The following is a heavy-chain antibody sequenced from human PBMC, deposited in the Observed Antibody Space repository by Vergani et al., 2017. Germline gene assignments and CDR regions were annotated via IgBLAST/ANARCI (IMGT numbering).Heavy chain of an antibody. J-gene: IGHJ5*02. CDR1: GFSLSNVRMG. D-gene: IGHD4-17*01. CDR3: ARIQATTVTKYNWFDP. CDR2: IFSNDEK. Sequence: QVTLKESGPVLVKPTETLTLTCTVSGFSLSNVRMGLSWIRQPPGKALEWLAHIFSNDEKSQSTSLKSRLTISKDTSKSQVVLIMTNMDPVDTATYYCARIQATTVTKYNWFDPWGQGTLVTVSS. V-gene: IGHV2-26*01.